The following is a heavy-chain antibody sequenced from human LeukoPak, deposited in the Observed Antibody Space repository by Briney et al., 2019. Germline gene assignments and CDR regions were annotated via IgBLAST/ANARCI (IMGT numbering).Heavy chain of an antibody. D-gene: IGHD1-26*01. J-gene: IGHJ5*02. V-gene: IGHV3-7*02. Sequence: GGSLRLSCAASGFTSSMYWMSWVRQAPPQALERVANINRDGSEKYYVDSVSGRFTISRDNAKNSLYLQMNSLRAEDTSLYYCARVLVGGTNWFDPWGQGTLVTVSS. CDR1: GFTSSMYW. CDR2: INRDGSEK. CDR3: ARVLVGGTNWFDP.